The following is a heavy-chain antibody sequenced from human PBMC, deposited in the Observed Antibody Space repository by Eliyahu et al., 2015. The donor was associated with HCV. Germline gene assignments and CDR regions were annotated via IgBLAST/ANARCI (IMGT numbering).Heavy chain of an antibody. V-gene: IGHV4-4*07. D-gene: IGHD3/OR15-3a*01. J-gene: IGHJ4*02. CDR1: GGYIDSYY. CDR2: IYINGNT. Sequence: QVHLQESGPGLVKPSETLSLTCTVSGGYIDSYYWNWIRQPAGKGLEWIGRIYINGNTDYNPSLKSRVTVSLDTSNHQISLKLSSVTAADTAVYYCARAVNELDWALDYWGQGALVTVSS. CDR3: ARAVNELDWALDY.